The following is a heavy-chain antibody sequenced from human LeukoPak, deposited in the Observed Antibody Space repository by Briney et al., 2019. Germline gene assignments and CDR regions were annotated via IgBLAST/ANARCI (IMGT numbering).Heavy chain of an antibody. D-gene: IGHD2-2*01. CDR2: ISYDESNK. Sequence: PGGSLRLSCAASGFTFSSYAMHWVRQAPGKGLEWVAVISYDESNKYYADSVKGRFTISRDNSKNTLYLQMNSLRAEDTAVYYCARDRRYCSSTSCYDKRGDAFDIWGQGTMVTVSS. CDR1: GFTFSSYA. V-gene: IGHV3-30-3*01. J-gene: IGHJ3*02. CDR3: ARDRRYCSSTSCYDKRGDAFDI.